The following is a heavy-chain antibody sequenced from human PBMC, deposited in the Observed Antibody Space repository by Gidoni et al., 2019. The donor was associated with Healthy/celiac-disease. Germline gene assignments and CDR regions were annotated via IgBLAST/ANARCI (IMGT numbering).Heavy chain of an antibody. Sequence: QVQLQQWGAGLLQPSETLSLTCAVYGGSFRGYYWSWIRQPPGKGLEWIGEINHSGSTNYNPSRKSRVTISVDTSKNQFSLKLSPVTAADTAVYYCARGSLLWFGESDWYFDLWGRGTLVTVSS. CDR3: ARGSLLWFGESDWYFDL. D-gene: IGHD3-10*01. J-gene: IGHJ2*01. CDR1: GGSFRGYY. V-gene: IGHV4-34*01. CDR2: INHSGST.